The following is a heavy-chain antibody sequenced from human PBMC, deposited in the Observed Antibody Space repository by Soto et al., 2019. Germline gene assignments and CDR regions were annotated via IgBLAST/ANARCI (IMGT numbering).Heavy chain of an antibody. CDR2: ISAYNGNT. CDR1: GYTFTSYG. V-gene: IGHV1-18*01. J-gene: IGHJ6*03. CDR3: ARDGSVTSTDPCYYYYMDV. D-gene: IGHD4-17*01. Sequence: ASVKVSCKASGYTFTSYGISWVRQAPGQGLEWMGWISAYNGNTNYAQKLQGRVTMTTDTSTSTAYMELRSLRSDDTAVYYCARDGSVTSTDPCYYYYMDVWGKGTTVTVSS.